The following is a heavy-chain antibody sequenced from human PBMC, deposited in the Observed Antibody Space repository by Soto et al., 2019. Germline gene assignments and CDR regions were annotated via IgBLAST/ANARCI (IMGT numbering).Heavy chain of an antibody. CDR2: IKQDGSEK. Sequence: SLRLSCAASGFTFSSYWMSWVRQAPGKGLEWVANIKQDGSEKYYVDSVKGRFTISRDNAKNSLYLQMNSLRAEDTAVYYCARDKVTAMFAYYYYGMDVWGQGTKVTVYS. V-gene: IGHV3-7*01. CDR3: ARDKVTAMFAYYYYGMDV. D-gene: IGHD5-18*01. CDR1: GFTFSSYW. J-gene: IGHJ6*02.